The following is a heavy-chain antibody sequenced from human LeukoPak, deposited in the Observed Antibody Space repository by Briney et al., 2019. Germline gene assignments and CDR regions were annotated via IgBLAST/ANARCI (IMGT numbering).Heavy chain of an antibody. CDR3: AKQIAARGLGAFDI. D-gene: IGHD6-13*01. V-gene: IGHV3-23*01. CDR1: GFTFSSYS. J-gene: IGHJ3*02. Sequence: GGSLRLSCAASGFTFSSYSMNWVRQAPGKGLEWVSAISGSGGSTYYADSVKGRFTISRDNSKNTLYLQMNSLRAEDTAVYYCAKQIAARGLGAFDIWGQGTMVTVSS. CDR2: ISGSGGST.